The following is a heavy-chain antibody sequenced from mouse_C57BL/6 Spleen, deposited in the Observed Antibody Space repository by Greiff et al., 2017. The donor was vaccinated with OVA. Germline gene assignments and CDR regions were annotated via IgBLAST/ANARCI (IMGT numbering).Heavy chain of an antibody. J-gene: IGHJ2*01. CDR1: GFTFSSYA. CDR3: ARAIYYYGSSYFDY. Sequence: EVQRVESGGGLVKPGGSLKLSCAASGFTFSSYAMSWVRQTPEKRLEWVATISDGGSYTYYPDNVKGRFTISRDNAKNNLYLQMSHLKSEDTAMYYCARAIYYYGSSYFDYWGQGTTLTVSS. D-gene: IGHD1-1*01. CDR2: ISDGGSYT. V-gene: IGHV5-4*01.